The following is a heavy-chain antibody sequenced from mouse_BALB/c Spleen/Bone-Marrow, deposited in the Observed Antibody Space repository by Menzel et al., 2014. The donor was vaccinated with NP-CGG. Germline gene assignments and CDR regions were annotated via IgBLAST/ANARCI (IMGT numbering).Heavy chain of an antibody. J-gene: IGHJ1*01. CDR2: IDPANGNT. V-gene: IGHV14-3*02. Sequence: VQLQVSGAELVRSGASVKLSCTAYGFKIKDYYMHWVKQRPEQGLEWIGRIDPANGNTKYDPKFQGKATITADTSSNTAYLQLGSLTSEDTAVYYCASYRYGWYFDVWGAGTTGTVSS. CDR1: GFKIKDYY. D-gene: IGHD2-14*01. CDR3: ASYRYGWYFDV.